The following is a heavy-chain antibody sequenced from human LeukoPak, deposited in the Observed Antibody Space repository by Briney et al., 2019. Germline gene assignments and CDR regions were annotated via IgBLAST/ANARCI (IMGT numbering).Heavy chain of an antibody. V-gene: IGHV4-59*01. D-gene: IGHD6-19*01. CDR1: GVSISSYY. CDR2: IYYSGST. J-gene: IGHJ5*02. Sequence: SETLSLTCTVSGVSISSYYWSWIRQPPGKGLEWIGYIYYSGSTNYNPSLKSRVTISVDTSKNQFSLKLSSVTAADTAVYYCARDGIAVAGFDPWGQGTLVTVSS. CDR3: ARDGIAVAGFDP.